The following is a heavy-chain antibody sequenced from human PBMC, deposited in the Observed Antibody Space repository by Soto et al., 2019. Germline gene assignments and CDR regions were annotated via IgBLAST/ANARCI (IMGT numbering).Heavy chain of an antibody. J-gene: IGHJ6*02. CDR3: ARATVRIAAAGTFYYYYGMDV. V-gene: IGHV1-69*13. Sequence: GASVKVSCKASGGTFSSYAISWVRQAPGQGLEWMGGIIPIFGTANYAQKFQGRVTITADESTSTAYMELSSLRSEDTAVYYCARATVRIAAAGTFYYYYGMDVWGQGTTVTVSS. CDR2: IIPIFGTA. CDR1: GGTFSSYA. D-gene: IGHD6-13*01.